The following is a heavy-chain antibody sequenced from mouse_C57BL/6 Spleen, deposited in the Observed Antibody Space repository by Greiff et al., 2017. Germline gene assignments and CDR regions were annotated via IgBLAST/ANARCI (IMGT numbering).Heavy chain of an antibody. D-gene: IGHD6-1*01. Sequence: EVKLMESGGGLVKPGGSLKLSCAASGFTFSDYGMHWVRQAPEKGLEWVAYISSGSSTIYYADTVKGRFTISRDNAKNTLFLQMTSLRSEDTAMYYCARLWAYWGQGTLVTVSA. CDR2: ISSGSSTI. CDR3: ARLWAY. J-gene: IGHJ3*01. CDR1: GFTFSDYG. V-gene: IGHV5-17*01.